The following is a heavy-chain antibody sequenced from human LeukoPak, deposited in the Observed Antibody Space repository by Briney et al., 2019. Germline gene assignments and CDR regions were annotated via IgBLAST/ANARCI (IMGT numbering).Heavy chain of an antibody. D-gene: IGHD2-2*01. CDR2: ITYDGSNK. V-gene: IGHV3-30-3*01. Sequence: GGSLRLSCAASGFTFSSFAMHWVRQAPGKGLEWVAVITYDGSNKYYADSVKGRFTISRDNSENTLYLQMNSLRAEDTAVFYCAKDMCSSTSCSGRAFDIWGQGTMVTV. CDR1: GFTFSSFA. J-gene: IGHJ3*02. CDR3: AKDMCSSTSCSGRAFDI.